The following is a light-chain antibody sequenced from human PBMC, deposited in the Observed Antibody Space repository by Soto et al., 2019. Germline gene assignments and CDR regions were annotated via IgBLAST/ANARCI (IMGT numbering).Light chain of an antibody. Sequence: EIVLTQSPGTLSLSPGERATLSCMASQSVSSSYLAWYQQKPGQAPRLLIDGASSRATGIPDRFSGSGSGTDFTLTISRLEPEDFAVYYCQQYGSSPLTFGGGPKVEIK. CDR1: QSVSSSY. J-gene: IGKJ4*01. CDR2: GAS. CDR3: QQYGSSPLT. V-gene: IGKV3-20*01.